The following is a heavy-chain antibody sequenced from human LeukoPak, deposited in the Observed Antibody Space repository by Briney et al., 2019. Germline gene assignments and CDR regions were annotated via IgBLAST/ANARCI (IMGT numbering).Heavy chain of an antibody. CDR3: ARNRPPKRRPHYYYYGMDV. J-gene: IGHJ6*02. Sequence: SVKVSCKASGGTFSSYAISWVRQAPGQGLEWMGRIIPILGIANYAQKFQGRVTITADKSTSTAYMELSSLRSEDTAVYYCARNRPPKRRPHYYYYGMDVWGQGTTVTVSS. CDR1: GGTFSSYA. D-gene: IGHD1-14*01. V-gene: IGHV1-69*04. CDR2: IIPILGIA.